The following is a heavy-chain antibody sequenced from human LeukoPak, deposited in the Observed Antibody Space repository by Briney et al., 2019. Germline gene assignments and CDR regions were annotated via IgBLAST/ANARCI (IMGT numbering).Heavy chain of an antibody. CDR3: ARDRYQLLSGWFDP. J-gene: IGHJ5*02. Sequence: SETLSLTCAVYGGSFSGYYWSWIRQPPGKGLEWIGEINHSGSTNYNPSLKSRVAISVDTSKNQFSLKLSSVTAADTAVYYCARDRYQLLSGWFDPWGQGTLVTVSS. CDR2: INHSGST. CDR1: GGSFSGYY. V-gene: IGHV4-34*01. D-gene: IGHD2-2*01.